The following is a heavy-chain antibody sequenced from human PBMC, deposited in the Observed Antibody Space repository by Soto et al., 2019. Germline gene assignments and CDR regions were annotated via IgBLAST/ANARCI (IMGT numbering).Heavy chain of an antibody. V-gene: IGHV3-23*01. Sequence: PGGSLRLSCTASGFTFSDYALSWVRQPPGKGLAWLSVISAGGSTYYADSVKGRFTVSRANSKSTLYLHMNSLRGEDTAVYYCARDKGTASDSHDSSGLPDYWGQGTLVTVSS. CDR2: ISAGGST. CDR1: GFTFSDYA. D-gene: IGHD3-22*01. J-gene: IGHJ4*02. CDR3: ARDKGTASDSHDSSGLPDY.